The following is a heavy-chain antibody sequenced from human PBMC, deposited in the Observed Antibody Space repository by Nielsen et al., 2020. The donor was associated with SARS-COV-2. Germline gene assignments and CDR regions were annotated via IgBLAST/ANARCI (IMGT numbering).Heavy chain of an antibody. J-gene: IGHJ4*02. V-gene: IGHV4-59*13. CDR2: IYYSGST. CDR1: GGSISTYY. CDR3: AREPPYGDYFDY. Sequence: SETLSLTCTVSGGSISTYYWSWIRQPPGKRLEWIGYIYYSGSTNYNPSLKSRVTISVDTSKNQFSLKLRSVTAADTAVYYCAREPPYGDYFDYWGQGTLVTVSS. D-gene: IGHD4-17*01.